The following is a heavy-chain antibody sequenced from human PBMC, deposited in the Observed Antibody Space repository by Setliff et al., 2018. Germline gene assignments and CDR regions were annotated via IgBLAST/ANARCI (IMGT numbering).Heavy chain of an antibody. V-gene: IGHV1-69*13. Sequence: SVKVSCKTSGYTFTNYGITWVRQAPGQGLEWMGRIIPIFGTANYAQKFQGRVTITADESTSTAYMELSSLRSEDTAVYYCARDRSPIGVSDTFDIWGQGTMVTVSS. CDR1: GYTFTNYG. CDR3: ARDRSPIGVSDTFDI. J-gene: IGHJ3*02. CDR2: IIPIFGTA. D-gene: IGHD2-21*01.